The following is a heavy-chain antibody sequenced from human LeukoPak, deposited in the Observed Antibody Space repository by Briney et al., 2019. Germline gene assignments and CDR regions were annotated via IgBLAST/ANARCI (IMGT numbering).Heavy chain of an antibody. CDR2: IYYSGST. CDR1: GCAISDYY. V-gene: IGHV4-59*01. CDR3: AMRRARFLFDY. J-gene: IGHJ4*02. Sequence: KTSETLSLTCALSGCAISDYYWSWVRQPPGKGLEWIGYIYYSGSTNYNPSLKSRVAISVDTSKNQFSLKLSSVTAADTAVYYCAMRRARFLFDYWGQGTLVTVSS.